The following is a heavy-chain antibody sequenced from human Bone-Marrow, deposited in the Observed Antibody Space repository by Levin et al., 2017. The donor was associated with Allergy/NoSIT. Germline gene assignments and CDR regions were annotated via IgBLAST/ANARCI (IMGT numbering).Heavy chain of an antibody. J-gene: IGHJ6*02. CDR2: ISGSGGTT. CDR3: ARERITGTTWGGIYGMDV. Sequence: GSLKISCSASGFTFYSYAMNWVRQAPGKGLEWVSSISGSGGTTYYADSVKGRFTISRDNSRNTLYLEMNILRAEDTAVYYCARERITGTTWGGIYGMDVWGQGTTVTVSS. D-gene: IGHD1-7*01. CDR1: GFTFYSYA. V-gene: IGHV3-23*01.